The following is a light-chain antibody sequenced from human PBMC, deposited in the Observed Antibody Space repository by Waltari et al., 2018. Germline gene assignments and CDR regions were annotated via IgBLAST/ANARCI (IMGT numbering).Light chain of an antibody. V-gene: IGLV2-11*01. CDR3: CSYAGSYTYV. J-gene: IGLJ1*01. CDR1: SSDIGAFDS. CDR2: DVT. Sequence: QSALTQPRSVSGSPGQSVTISCTGTSSDIGAFDSVPWYQQHPGKPPKRIIYDVTDRPSGVPDRFSGSKSGNTASLTISGLQTEDEADYYCCSYAGSYTYVFGTGTKVTVL.